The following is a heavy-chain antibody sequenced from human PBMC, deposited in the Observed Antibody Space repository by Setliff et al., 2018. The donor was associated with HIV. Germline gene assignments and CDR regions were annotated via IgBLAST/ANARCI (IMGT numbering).Heavy chain of an antibody. Sequence: LRLSCGASGFTFTNYWMHWIRQVPGKGLVWVSRINYDRITTSYADSVQGRFTISRDNAKNTVYLQTNSLRVDDTAIYYCAREGATTAGFDIWGHGTMVTVSS. CDR2: INYDRITT. D-gene: IGHD6-19*01. CDR1: GFTFTNYW. V-gene: IGHV3-74*01. CDR3: AREGATTAGFDI. J-gene: IGHJ3*02.